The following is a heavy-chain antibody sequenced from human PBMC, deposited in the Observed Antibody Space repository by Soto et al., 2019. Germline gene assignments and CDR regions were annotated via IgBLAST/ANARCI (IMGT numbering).Heavy chain of an antibody. CDR3: TRVPLEYTYGPDF. J-gene: IGHJ4*02. CDR1: GSSMSDYY. D-gene: IGHD5-18*01. CDR2: IYHTGTT. Sequence: QVQLQESGPGLVKPSGTLSLTCHVSGSSMSDYYWSWIRQSPGKGLEWFGYIYHTGTTNYNPSLKSRVTMSIDTSSNQFSLSVRSVTAADTAVYFCTRVPLEYTYGPDFWGQGTLVTVSS. V-gene: IGHV4-59*01.